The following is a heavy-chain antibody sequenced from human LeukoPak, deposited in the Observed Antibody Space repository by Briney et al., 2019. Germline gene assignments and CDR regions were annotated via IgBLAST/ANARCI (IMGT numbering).Heavy chain of an antibody. D-gene: IGHD2-2*01. CDR2: ISAYNDNT. V-gene: IGHV1-18*04. Sequence: GASVKVSCKASGYTFTSYGISWVRQAPGQGLEWMGWISAYNDNTNYAQKLQGRVTMTTDTSTSTAYMELRSLRSDDTAVYYCARDWYCSSTSCYFLDYWGQGTLVTVSS. J-gene: IGHJ4*02. CDR3: ARDWYCSSTSCYFLDY. CDR1: GYTFTSYG.